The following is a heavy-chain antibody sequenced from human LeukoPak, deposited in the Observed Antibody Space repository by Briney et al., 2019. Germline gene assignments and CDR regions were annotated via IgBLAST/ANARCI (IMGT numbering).Heavy chain of an antibody. D-gene: IGHD3/OR15-3a*01. CDR1: GYSISSGYY. CDR2: IYHSGST. CDR3: ARASRFGLVIIVDYFDY. J-gene: IGHJ4*02. Sequence: PSETLSLTCAVSGYSISSGYYWGWIRQPPGKGLAWIGSIYHSGSTYYNPSLKSRVTISVDTSKNQFSLKLSSVTAADTAVYYCARASRFGLVIIVDYFDYWGQGTLVTVSS. V-gene: IGHV4-38-2*01.